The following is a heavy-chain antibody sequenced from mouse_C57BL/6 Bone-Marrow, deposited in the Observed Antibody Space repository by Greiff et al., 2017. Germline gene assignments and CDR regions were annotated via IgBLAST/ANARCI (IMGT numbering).Heavy chain of an antibody. J-gene: IGHJ4*01. CDR3: ARGNYYGSSYGAMDY. D-gene: IGHD1-1*01. CDR2: IHPSDSDT. CDR1: GYTFTSYW. Sequence: VQLQQPGAELVKPGASVKVSCKASGYTFTSYWMHWVKQRPGQGLEWIGSIHPSDSDTNYNQKFKGKATLTVDKSSSTASMQLSSLTSEDSAVYYCARGNYYGSSYGAMDYWGQGTSVTVAS. V-gene: IGHV1-74*01.